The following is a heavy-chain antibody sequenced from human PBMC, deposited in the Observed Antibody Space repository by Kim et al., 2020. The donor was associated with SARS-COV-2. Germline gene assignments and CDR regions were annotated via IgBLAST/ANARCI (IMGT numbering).Heavy chain of an antibody. CDR2: ISYDATNI. D-gene: IGHD2-2*01. Sequence: GGSLRLSCAASGFTFSSYGMHWVRQAPGKGLEWVAVISYDATNIYYADSVKGRFTISRDNSRNTLYLQLNSLRAYDAAVYYCAKRIVAVPAAQAGDAFDFWGQGTMVTVSS. V-gene: IGHV3-30*18. J-gene: IGHJ3*01. CDR3: AKRIVAVPAAQAGDAFDF. CDR1: GFTFSSYG.